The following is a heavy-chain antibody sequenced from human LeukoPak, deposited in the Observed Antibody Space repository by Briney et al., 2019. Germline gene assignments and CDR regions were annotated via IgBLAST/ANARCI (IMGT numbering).Heavy chain of an antibody. J-gene: IGHJ4*02. D-gene: IGHD3-22*01. CDR1: GGSISSSRYY. V-gene: IGHV4-39*07. CDR2: MYYSGST. CDR3: ASLTMIVVP. Sequence: SETLSLTCTVSGGSISSSRYYWGWIRQPPGKGLEWIGSMYYSGSTYYNPSLKSRVTISVDTSKNQFSLKLSSVTAADTAVYYCASLTMIVVPWGQGTLVTVSS.